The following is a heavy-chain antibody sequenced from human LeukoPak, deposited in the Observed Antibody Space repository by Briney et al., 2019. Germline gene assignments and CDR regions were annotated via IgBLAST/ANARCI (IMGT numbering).Heavy chain of an antibody. D-gene: IGHD5-24*01. CDR1: GFTFSSYS. V-gene: IGHV3-21*01. Sequence: GGSLRLSCAASGFTFSSYSMNWVRQAPGKGLEWVSSISSGSSYIYYADSVKGRFTISRDNAKNSLYLQMNSLRAEDTAVYYCARVIGLQNYFDYRGQGTLVTVSS. J-gene: IGHJ4*02. CDR3: ARVIGLQNYFDY. CDR2: ISSGSSYI.